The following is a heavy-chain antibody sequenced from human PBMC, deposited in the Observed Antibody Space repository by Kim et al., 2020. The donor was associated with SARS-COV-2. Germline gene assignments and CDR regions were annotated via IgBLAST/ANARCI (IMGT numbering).Heavy chain of an antibody. J-gene: IGHJ5*02. Sequence: YNPSLKSRVTISGDTSKNQFSLKLGSVTAADTAVYYCARLGPGLLNWFDPWGQGTLVTVSS. D-gene: IGHD1-26*01. V-gene: IGHV4-39*01. CDR3: ARLGPGLLNWFDP.